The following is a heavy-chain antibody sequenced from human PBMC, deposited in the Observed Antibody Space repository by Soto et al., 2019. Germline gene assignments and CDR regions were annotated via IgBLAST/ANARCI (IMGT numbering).Heavy chain of an antibody. J-gene: IGHJ6*02. CDR2: ISYDGSNK. Sequence: PGGSLRLSCAASGFTFSSSGMHWVRQAPGKGLEWVAVISYDGSNKYYADSVKGRFTISRDNSKNTLYLQMNSLRAEDTAVYYCAKEGIGSGWSYYYYYGMDVWGQGTTVTVSS. CDR3: AKEGIGSGWSYYYYYGMDV. D-gene: IGHD6-19*01. V-gene: IGHV3-30*18. CDR1: GFTFSSSG.